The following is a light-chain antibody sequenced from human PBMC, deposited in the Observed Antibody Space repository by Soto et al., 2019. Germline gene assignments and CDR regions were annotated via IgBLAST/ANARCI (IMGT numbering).Light chain of an antibody. Sequence: IQMTQSPSTLSASVGDRVTITCRASQSISIWLAWYQQKPGRAPKLLIQKASSLESEVPSRFRGSGSGTEFTLTINSLQPDDSATYYCQQYNSDSTFGQGTKVEIK. J-gene: IGKJ1*01. CDR1: QSISIW. V-gene: IGKV1-5*03. CDR2: KAS. CDR3: QQYNSDST.